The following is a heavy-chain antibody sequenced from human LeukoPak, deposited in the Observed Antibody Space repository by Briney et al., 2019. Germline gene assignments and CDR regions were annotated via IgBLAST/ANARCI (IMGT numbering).Heavy chain of an antibody. CDR3: AMSSWYLGAFDI. V-gene: IGHV1-2*02. Sequence: VASVKVSCKASGYTFTGYYMHWVRQAPGQGLEWMGWINPNSGGTNYAQKFQGRVTMTRDTSISTAYMELSRLRSDDTAVYYCAMSSWYLGAFDIWGQGTMVTVSS. D-gene: IGHD6-13*01. CDR1: GYTFTGYY. CDR2: INPNSGGT. J-gene: IGHJ3*02.